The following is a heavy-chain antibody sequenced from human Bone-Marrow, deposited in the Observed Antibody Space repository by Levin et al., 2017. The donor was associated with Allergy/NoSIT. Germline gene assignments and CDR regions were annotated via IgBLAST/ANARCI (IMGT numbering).Heavy chain of an antibody. Sequence: SCAASGFTFDDFTMHWVRQSPGKGLEWVSLITWNGGATYYADSVKGRFTISRDNSKNSLFLRMNSLRPEDSALYYCAKDIGVDDSNSWYYFDFWGQGTLVTVSS. CDR3: AKDIGVDDSNSWYYFDF. J-gene: IGHJ4*02. CDR1: GFTFDDFT. V-gene: IGHV3-43*01. D-gene: IGHD6-13*01. CDR2: ITWNGGAT.